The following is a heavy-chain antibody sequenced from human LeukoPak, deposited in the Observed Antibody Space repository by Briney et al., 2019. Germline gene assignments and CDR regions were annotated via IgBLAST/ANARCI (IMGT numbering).Heavy chain of an antibody. D-gene: IGHD6-19*01. Sequence: GASVKVSCKASGYTFTSYGISWVRQAPGQGLEWMGIINPSGGSTSYAQKFQGRVTMTRDTSTSTVYMELSSLRSEDTAVYYCARSYVVGYSSGWFHWGQGTLVTVSS. CDR1: GYTFTSYG. CDR3: ARSYVVGYSSGWFH. V-gene: IGHV1-46*01. J-gene: IGHJ4*02. CDR2: INPSGGST.